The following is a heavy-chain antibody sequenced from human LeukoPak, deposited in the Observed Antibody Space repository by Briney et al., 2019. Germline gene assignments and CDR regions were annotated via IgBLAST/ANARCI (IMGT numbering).Heavy chain of an antibody. CDR2: INSDGSST. J-gene: IGHJ4*02. V-gene: IGHV3-74*01. CDR1: GFTFSSYW. D-gene: IGHD3-22*01. CDR3: ARESSGYFY. Sequence: GGSLRLSCAASGFTFSSYWMHWVRQAPGKGLVWVSRINSDGSSTSYADSVKGRFTIYTDNAQNSLFLQMNSLRAEDTAVYYCARESSGYFYWGQGTLVTVSS.